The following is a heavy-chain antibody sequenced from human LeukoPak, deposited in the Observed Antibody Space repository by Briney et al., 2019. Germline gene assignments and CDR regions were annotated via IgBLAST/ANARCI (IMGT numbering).Heavy chain of an antibody. CDR1: GGSISSGTYY. CDR3: ARGAPGYYYYYMDV. Sequence: PSQTLSLTCTVSGGSISSGTYYWTWIRQPAGKGLEWIGRIYTSGSTNYNPSLKSRVTMSVDTSKNQFSLKLSSVTAADTAVYYCARGAPGYYYYYMDVWGKGTTVTVSS. J-gene: IGHJ6*03. D-gene: IGHD3-10*01. CDR2: IYTSGST. V-gene: IGHV4-61*02.